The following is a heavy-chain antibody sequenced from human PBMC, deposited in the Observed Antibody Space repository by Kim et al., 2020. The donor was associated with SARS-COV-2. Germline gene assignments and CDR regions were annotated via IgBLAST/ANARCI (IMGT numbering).Heavy chain of an antibody. CDR1: GFRFDDYA. V-gene: IGHV3-43*02. Sequence: GGSLRLSCVASGFRFDDYAMNWVRQAPGKGLEWVSFISSDGANTYYADSVKARFTISRDNNRGSLYLQMNSLRTEDTASYFCAEDVCCSVCCSYNYYYCMDVWGQGTSVLVSS. D-gene: IGHD2-2*01. CDR2: ISSDGANT. J-gene: IGHJ6*02. CDR3: AEDVCCSVCCSYNYYYCMDV.